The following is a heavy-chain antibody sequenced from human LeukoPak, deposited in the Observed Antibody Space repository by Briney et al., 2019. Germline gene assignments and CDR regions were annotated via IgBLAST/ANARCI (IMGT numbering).Heavy chain of an antibody. J-gene: IGHJ4*02. D-gene: IGHD5-24*01. V-gene: IGHV1-46*02. CDR3: ARVSRDGYYRFDY. Sequence: ASVKVSCKASGYIIDTFYIDWVRQAPGLGLEWMGRINPSGGSTSYAQNFQDRVTMTSDTSTSTSTSTVYMELSSLRSEDTAVYYCARVSRDGYYRFDYWGQGTLVTVSS. CDR2: INPSGGST. CDR1: GYIIDTFY.